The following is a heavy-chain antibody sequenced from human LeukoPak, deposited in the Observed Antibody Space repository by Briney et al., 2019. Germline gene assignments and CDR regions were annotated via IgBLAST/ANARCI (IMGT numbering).Heavy chain of an antibody. D-gene: IGHD4-17*01. J-gene: IGHJ4*02. CDR1: GVSISTIGYY. Sequence: SETLSLTCTVSGVSISTIGYYWGWIRQPPGKGLEWIGSIYYSGITYYNPSLKSRVTISIDTSNNQFSLTLSSVTAADTAVYYCARASSSYGDYVSYFDYWGQGTLVTVSS. V-gene: IGHV4-39*07. CDR2: IYYSGIT. CDR3: ARASSSYGDYVSYFDY.